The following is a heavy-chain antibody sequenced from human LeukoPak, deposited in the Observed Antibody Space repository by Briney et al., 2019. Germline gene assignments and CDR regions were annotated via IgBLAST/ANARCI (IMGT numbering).Heavy chain of an antibody. CDR1: GYTFTSYA. V-gene: IGHV1-3*01. J-gene: IGHJ6*02. Sequence: GASVKVSCKASGYTFTSYAMHWVRQAPGQRLEWMGWINAGNGNTKYSQKFQGRVTITRDTSASTAYMELSSLRSEDTAVYYCARDPDILTGYYYYYGMDVWGQGPTVTVSS. D-gene: IGHD3-9*01. CDR3: ARDPDILTGYYYYYGMDV. CDR2: INAGNGNT.